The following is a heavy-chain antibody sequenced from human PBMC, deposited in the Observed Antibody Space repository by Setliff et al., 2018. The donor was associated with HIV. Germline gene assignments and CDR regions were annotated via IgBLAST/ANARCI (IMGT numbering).Heavy chain of an antibody. CDR2: IYTSGST. J-gene: IGHJ4*02. CDR3: ARDRYDSSGYYYGYYFDY. D-gene: IGHD3-22*01. CDR1: GGSISSYY. Sequence: SETLSLTCTVSGGSISSYYWSWIRQPAGKGLEWFGRIYTSGSTNYNPSLKSRVTTSVDTSKNQFSLKLSSVTAADTAVYYCARDRYDSSGYYYGYYFDYWGQGTLVTVSS. V-gene: IGHV4-4*07.